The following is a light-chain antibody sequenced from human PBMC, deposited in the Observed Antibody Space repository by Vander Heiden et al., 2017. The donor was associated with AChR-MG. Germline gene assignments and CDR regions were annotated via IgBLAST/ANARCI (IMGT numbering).Light chain of an antibody. CDR2: DVS. J-gene: IGLJ1*01. CDR3: SSFTTISTYV. Sequence: QSALTQPASVSGSPGQSITISCTGTSSDIGRYNYVSWYQQHPGKIPKLSIYDVSNRPSGISNRFAGSKSGNTASLTISGLQAEDEATYYCSSFTTISTYVFGTGTEVTVL. V-gene: IGLV2-14*03. CDR1: SSDIGRYNY.